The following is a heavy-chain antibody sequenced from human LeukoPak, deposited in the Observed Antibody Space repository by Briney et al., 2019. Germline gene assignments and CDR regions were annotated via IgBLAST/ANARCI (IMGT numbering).Heavy chain of an antibody. CDR2: IYTSGST. CDR1: GVSITSYY. Sequence: SETLSLTCTVSGVSITSYYWSWIRQPAGKGLEWIGRIYTSGSTNYNPSLKSRVTMSVDTSKNQFSLKLSSVTAADTAVYYCARDQYYYDTSGYPNWFDPWGQGTLVTVSS. CDR3: ARDQYYYDTSGYPNWFDP. J-gene: IGHJ5*02. D-gene: IGHD3-22*01. V-gene: IGHV4-4*07.